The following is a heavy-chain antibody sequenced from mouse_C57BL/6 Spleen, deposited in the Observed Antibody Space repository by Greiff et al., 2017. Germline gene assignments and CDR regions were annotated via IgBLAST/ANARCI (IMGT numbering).Heavy chain of an antibody. Sequence: EVKLVESGGGLVQSGRSLRLSCATSGFTFSDFYMEWVRQAPGKGLEWIAASRNKANDYTTEYSASVKGRFIVSRDTSQSILYLQMNALRAEDTAIYYCARGGYDVPFAYWGQGTLVTVSA. CDR3: ARGGYDVPFAY. V-gene: IGHV7-1*01. D-gene: IGHD2-2*01. CDR2: SRNKANDYTT. CDR1: GFTFSDFY. J-gene: IGHJ3*01.